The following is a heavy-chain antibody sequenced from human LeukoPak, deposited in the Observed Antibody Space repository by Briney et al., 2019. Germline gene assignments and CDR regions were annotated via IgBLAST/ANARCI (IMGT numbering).Heavy chain of an antibody. CDR2: ISWNSGNM. CDR1: GFTFADYA. Sequence: PGRSLRLSCAASGFTFADYAIHWVRQTPGKGLEWVSGISWNSGNMGYADSVQGRFTISRDNAKNSLYLQMNSLRAEDTALYYCAKDREWFGELFNDNAFDIWGQGTVVTVSS. CDR3: AKDREWFGELFNDNAFDI. D-gene: IGHD3-10*01. J-gene: IGHJ3*02. V-gene: IGHV3-9*01.